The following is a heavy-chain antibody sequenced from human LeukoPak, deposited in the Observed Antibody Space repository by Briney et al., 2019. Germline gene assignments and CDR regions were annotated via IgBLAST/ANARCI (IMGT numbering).Heavy chain of an antibody. V-gene: IGHV3-21*01. CDR2: ISSSSTDI. Sequence: KPGGSLRLSCAASGFTFSTYSMNWVRQAPGKGLEWVSSISSSSTDIYYGDSVKGRFAISRDNAKNSLYLQMNSLRTEDTAVYYCARDRHIVVVTASLDYWGQGTLVTVSS. CDR1: GFTFSTYS. CDR3: ARDRHIVVVTASLDY. J-gene: IGHJ4*02. D-gene: IGHD2-21*02.